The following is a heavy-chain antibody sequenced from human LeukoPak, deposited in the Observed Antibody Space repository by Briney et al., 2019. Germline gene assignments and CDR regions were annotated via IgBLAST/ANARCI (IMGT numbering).Heavy chain of an antibody. CDR3: ARSGPYYYDYFMDV. Sequence: SETLSLTCTVSGGSISSDRHYWSWIRQSAGKGLEWIGRIYPSGSTNYKSSLKSRVTLSVDTTKNQISLRLTSVGAADTAIYYCARSGPYYYDYFMDVWGKGTTVTISS. J-gene: IGHJ6*03. CDR2: IYPSGST. V-gene: IGHV4-61*02. CDR1: GGSISSDRHY.